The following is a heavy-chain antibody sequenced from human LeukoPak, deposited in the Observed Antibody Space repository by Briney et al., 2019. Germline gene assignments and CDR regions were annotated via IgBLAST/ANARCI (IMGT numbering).Heavy chain of an antibody. CDR1: GYTFTGYY. D-gene: IGHD3-22*01. CDR2: INPNSGGT. Sequence: ASVKVSFKASGYTFTGYYMHWVRQAPGQGLEWMGWINPNSGGTNYAQKFQGWVTMTRDTSISTAYMELSRLRSDDTAVYYCARARGYYDSSGYLSPPLFDYWGQGTLVTVSS. V-gene: IGHV1-2*04. J-gene: IGHJ4*02. CDR3: ARARGYYDSSGYLSPPLFDY.